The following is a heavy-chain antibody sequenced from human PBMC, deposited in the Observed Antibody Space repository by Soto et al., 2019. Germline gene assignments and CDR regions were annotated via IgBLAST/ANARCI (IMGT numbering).Heavy chain of an antibody. D-gene: IGHD1-26*01. CDR1: GGSISSYY. V-gene: IGHV4-59*08. J-gene: IGHJ4*02. Sequence: SETLSLTCTVSGGSISSYYWSWIRQPPGKGLEWIGYIYYSGSTNYNPSLKSRVTISVDTSKNQFSLKLSSVTAADTAVYYCATMGTTTGSYYFYYWGQGNLVTFSS. CDR3: ATMGTTTGSYYFYY. CDR2: IYYSGST.